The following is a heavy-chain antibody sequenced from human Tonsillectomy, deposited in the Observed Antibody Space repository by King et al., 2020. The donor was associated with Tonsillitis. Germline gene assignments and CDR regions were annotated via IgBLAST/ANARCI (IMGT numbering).Heavy chain of an antibody. V-gene: IGHV3-30*18. CDR1: GFTFSSYG. CDR3: AKGSQWLLWYVDL. J-gene: IGHJ2*01. Sequence: QLVQSGGGVVQPGRSLRLSCAASGFTFSSYGMHWVRQAPGKGLEWVALISYDGSNKYFADSVKGRFTISRDNSKNTLFLQMNSLRPEDTAVYYCAKGSQWLLWYVDLWGRGTLVTVSS. CDR2: ISYDGSNK. D-gene: IGHD6-19*01.